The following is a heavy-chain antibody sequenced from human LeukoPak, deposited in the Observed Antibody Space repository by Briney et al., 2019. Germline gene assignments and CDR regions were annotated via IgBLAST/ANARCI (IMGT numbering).Heavy chain of an antibody. CDR2: ISAYNGNT. D-gene: IGHD2-2*01. J-gene: IGHJ6*03. CDR3: ARSGPRYCGSTSCYVAIYYYYYMDV. CDR1: GYTFTSYG. Sequence: ASVKVSCEASGYTFTSYGISWVRQAPGQGLEWMGWISAYNGNTNYAQKLQGRVTMTTDTSTSTAYMELRSLRSDDTAVYYCARSGPRYCGSTSCYVAIYYYYYMDVWGKGTTVTISS. V-gene: IGHV1-18*01.